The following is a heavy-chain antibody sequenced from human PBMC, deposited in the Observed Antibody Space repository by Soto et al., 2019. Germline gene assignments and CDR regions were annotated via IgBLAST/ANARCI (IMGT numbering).Heavy chain of an antibody. J-gene: IGHJ4*02. CDR3: ARAPKESGYEMVGQSDY. Sequence: AASVKVSCKASGYTFNIYGVSWVRQAPGQGLEWMGWISAYNGYTNYAQKLQGRVTLTTDTSTSTAYMELRSLRSDDTAVYFCARAPKESGYEMVGQSDYWGQGTLVTVSS. D-gene: IGHD5-12*01. CDR1: GYTFNIYG. CDR2: ISAYNGYT. V-gene: IGHV1-18*01.